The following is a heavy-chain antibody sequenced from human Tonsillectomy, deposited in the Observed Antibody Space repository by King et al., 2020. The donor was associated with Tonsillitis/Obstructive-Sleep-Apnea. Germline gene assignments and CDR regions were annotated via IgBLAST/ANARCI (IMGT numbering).Heavy chain of an antibody. CDR3: AAIFGYCSSTSCYAGNYFDY. D-gene: IGHD2-2*01. CDR2: IVVVSGNT. J-gene: IGHJ4*02. CDR1: GFTFTSSA. V-gene: IGHV1-58*01. Sequence: QLVQSGPEVKKPGTSVKVSCKASGFTFTSSAVQWVRQARGQRLEWIGWIVVVSGNTNYAQKLQERVTITRDMSTSTAYMELGSLRSEDTAVYYCAAIFGYCSSTSCYAGNYFDYWGQGTLVTVSS.